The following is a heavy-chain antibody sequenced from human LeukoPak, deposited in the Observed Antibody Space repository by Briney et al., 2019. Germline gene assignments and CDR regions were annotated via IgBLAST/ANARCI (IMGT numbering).Heavy chain of an antibody. Sequence: GGSLRLSCTASGFTFGDYAMSWIRQAPGKGLEWVGFIRSKAYGGTADYAASVKGRFTISSDDSKAIAYLQMNSLKTEDTAVYHCTRDRGAYNLYDYWGQGTLVTVSS. CDR3: TRDRGAYNLYDY. CDR2: IRSKAYGGTA. J-gene: IGHJ4*02. D-gene: IGHD1-1*01. CDR1: GFTFGDYA. V-gene: IGHV3-49*03.